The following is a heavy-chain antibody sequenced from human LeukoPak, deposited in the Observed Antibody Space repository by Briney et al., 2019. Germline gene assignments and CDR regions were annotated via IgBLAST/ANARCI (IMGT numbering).Heavy chain of an antibody. J-gene: IGHJ4*02. CDR1: LFTLSKYT. CDR2: INTDGTDT. CDR3: ATKQWLAPPPDS. D-gene: IGHD6-19*01. Sequence: PGGALRDSRVAPLFTLSKYTVLSVRPALGRGLESVSRINTDGTDTTSADSLKGAFTPSRDNAPKTMFLHINSVRDEDAAVYYCATKQWLAPPPDSWGQGNPVTVSS. V-gene: IGHV3-74*01.